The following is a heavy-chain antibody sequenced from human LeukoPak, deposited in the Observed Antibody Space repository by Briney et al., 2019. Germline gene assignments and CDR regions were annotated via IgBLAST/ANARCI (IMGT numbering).Heavy chain of an antibody. D-gene: IGHD2-15*01. CDR1: GDSISSYY. J-gene: IGHJ3*02. V-gene: IGHV4-59*12. CDR2: IYYSGST. CDR3: ARDIVVVVAATRGAFDI. Sequence: SETLSLTCTVSGDSISSYYWSWIRQPPGKGLEWIGYIYYSGSTNYNPSLKSRVTISVDTSKNQFSLKLSSVTPEDTAVYYCARDIVVVVAATRGAFDIWGQGTMVTVSS.